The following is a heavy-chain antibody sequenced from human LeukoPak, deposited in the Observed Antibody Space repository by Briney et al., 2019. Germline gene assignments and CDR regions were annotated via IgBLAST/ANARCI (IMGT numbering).Heavy chain of an antibody. V-gene: IGHV1-2*02. CDR1: GYTFTGYY. J-gene: IGHJ4*02. CDR3: AEDLLSASLFGELLYYYFDY. CDR2: INPNSGGT. Sequence: ASVKVSCKASGYTFTGYYMHWVRQAPGQGLERMGWINPNSGGTNYAQKFQGRVTMTRDTSISTAYMELSRLRSDDTAVYYCAEDLLSASLFGELLYYYFDYWGQGTLVTVSS. D-gene: IGHD3-10*02.